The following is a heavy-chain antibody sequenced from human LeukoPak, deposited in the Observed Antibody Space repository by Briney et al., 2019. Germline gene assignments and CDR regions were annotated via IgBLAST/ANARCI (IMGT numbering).Heavy chain of an antibody. CDR3: ARQQWLDGAYYFDY. D-gene: IGHD6-19*01. Sequence: PGGSLRLSCAASGFTSSGSTMTWVRQAPGHGLEWVSFISTSSSYIYYADSVRGRFTISRDNAKNSPNLQMNSLRAEDTAVYYCARQQWLDGAYYFDYWGQGTLVTVSS. V-gene: IGHV3-21*01. J-gene: IGHJ4*02. CDR2: ISTSSSYI. CDR1: GFTSSGST.